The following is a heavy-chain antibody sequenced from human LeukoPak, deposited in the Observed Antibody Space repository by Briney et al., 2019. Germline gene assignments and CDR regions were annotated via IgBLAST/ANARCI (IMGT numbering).Heavy chain of an antibody. CDR1: GYRFSDYG. J-gene: IGHJ4*02. D-gene: IGHD1-26*01. CDR3: ARDLGEGAKRDLDL. Sequence: ASVKVPCKTSGYRFSDYGISWVRQAPGQGLQWMGWINTYNGNTEYAQSLQGRATMTIDTATATAYLEVRSLISDDTAVYYCARDLGEGAKRDLDLWGQGTLVSVSS. CDR2: INTYNGNT. V-gene: IGHV1-18*01.